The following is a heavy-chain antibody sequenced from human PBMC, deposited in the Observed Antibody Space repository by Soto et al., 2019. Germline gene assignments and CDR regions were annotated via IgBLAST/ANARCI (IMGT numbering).Heavy chain of an antibody. D-gene: IGHD2-15*01. CDR2: ISWNRNII. J-gene: IGHJ4*02. CDR1: GFTFDDYA. Sequence: EVQLVESGGGLVQPGRSLRLSCAASGFTFDDYAMHWVRRVPGKGLEWVSSISWNRNIIGYADSVKGRCTISRDNAKNYLSMQMNSLRPEDTALYYCAKGGPDGFCSGGRCYFDYWGQGTLVTVSS. CDR3: AKGGPDGFCSGGRCYFDY. V-gene: IGHV3-9*01.